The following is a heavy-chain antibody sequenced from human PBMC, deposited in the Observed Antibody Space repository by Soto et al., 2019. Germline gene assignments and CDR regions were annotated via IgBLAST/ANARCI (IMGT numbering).Heavy chain of an antibody. Sequence: GGSLRLSCAASGFTLNSYAMGWVRQAPGKGLKWVSSIGVDGGTYYADSVKGRFTISRDNSKNTLYLQMNSLRAEDTAVYYCAKGPELWFGELLPYFDYWGQGTLVTVSS. V-gene: IGHV3-23*01. CDR3: AKGPELWFGELLPYFDY. J-gene: IGHJ4*02. CDR1: GFTLNSYA. D-gene: IGHD3-10*01. CDR2: IGVDGGT.